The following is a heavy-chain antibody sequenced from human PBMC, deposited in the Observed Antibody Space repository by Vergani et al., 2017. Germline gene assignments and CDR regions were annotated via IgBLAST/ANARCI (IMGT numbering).Heavy chain of an antibody. CDR2: IWYDGSNK. V-gene: IGHV3-33*01. Sequence: QVQLVESGGGVVQPGRSLRLSCAASGFTFSSYSMHWVRQAPGKGLEWVAVIWYDGSNKYYADSVKGRFTISRDNSKNTLYLQMNSLRAEDTAVYYCARSTPLGWFDPWGQGTLVTVSS. CDR3: ARSTPLGWFDP. J-gene: IGHJ5*02. D-gene: IGHD2-15*01. CDR1: GFTFSSYS.